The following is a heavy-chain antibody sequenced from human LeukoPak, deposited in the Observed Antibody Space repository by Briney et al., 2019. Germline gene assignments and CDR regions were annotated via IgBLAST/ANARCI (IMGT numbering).Heavy chain of an antibody. D-gene: IGHD2-15*01. CDR3: ASHAPEDIVVVVAATGRNWFDP. Sequence: ASVKVSCKASGYTFTSYYMHWVRQAPGQGLEWMGIINPSGGSTSYAQKFQGRVTMTRDTSTSTVYMELSSLRSEDTAVYYCASHAPEDIVVVVAATGRNWFDPWGQGTLVTVSS. CDR1: GYTFTSYY. J-gene: IGHJ5*02. V-gene: IGHV1-46*01. CDR2: INPSGGST.